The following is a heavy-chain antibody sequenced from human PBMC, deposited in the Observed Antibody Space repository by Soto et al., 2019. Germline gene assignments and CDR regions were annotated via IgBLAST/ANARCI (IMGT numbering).Heavy chain of an antibody. Sequence: SETLSLTCTVSGGSISSGGYYWSWIRHHPGQGLECIGYIYYSGSTYYNPSLKSRVTISVDTSKNEIHLKLSTGTAAEWVLYYCARDHHAFDLWGQGTMVTVSS. CDR2: IYYSGST. J-gene: IGHJ3*01. V-gene: IGHV4-31*03. CDR1: GGSISSGGYY. CDR3: ARDHHAFDL.